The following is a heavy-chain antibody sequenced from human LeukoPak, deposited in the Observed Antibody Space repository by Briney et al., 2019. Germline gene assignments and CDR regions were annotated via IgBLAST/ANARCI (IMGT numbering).Heavy chain of an antibody. CDR2: IYYSGST. CDR1: GGSISSYY. CDR3: ARTITFGGVIVMPDYFDY. J-gene: IGHJ4*02. Sequence: SETLSLTCTVSGGSISSYYWSWIRQPPGKGLEWIGYIYYSGSTNYNPSLKSRVTISVDTSKNQFSLKLSSVTAADTAVYYCARTITFGGVIVMPDYFDYWGQGTLVTVSS. V-gene: IGHV4-59*01. D-gene: IGHD3-16*02.